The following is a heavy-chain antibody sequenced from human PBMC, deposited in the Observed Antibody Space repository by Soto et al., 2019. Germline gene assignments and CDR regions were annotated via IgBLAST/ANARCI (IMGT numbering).Heavy chain of an antibody. CDR1: GGSISSSSYY. CDR3: ARLYCSGGSCYYI. CDR2: IYYSGST. V-gene: IGHV4-39*01. Sequence: SETLSLTCTVSGGSISSSSYYWGWIRQPPGKGLEWIGSIYYSGSTYYSPSLKSRVTISVDTSKNQFSLKLSSVTAADTAVYYCARLYCSGGSCYYIWGQGTLVTVSS. J-gene: IGHJ4*02. D-gene: IGHD2-15*01.